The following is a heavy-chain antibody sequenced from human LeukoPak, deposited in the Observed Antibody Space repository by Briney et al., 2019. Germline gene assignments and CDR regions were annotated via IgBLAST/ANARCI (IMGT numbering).Heavy chain of an antibody. CDR2: IFPSGGET. CDR1: GFTFSTFA. Sequence: GGSLRLSCAASGFTFSTFAMIWVRQPPGKGLEWVSSIFPSGGETHYADSVRGRFTISRDNSKSTLSLQMNSLRAEDTAIYYCATYRQVLLPFESWGQGTLVTVSS. CDR3: ATYRQVLLPFES. J-gene: IGHJ4*02. V-gene: IGHV3-23*01. D-gene: IGHD2-8*02.